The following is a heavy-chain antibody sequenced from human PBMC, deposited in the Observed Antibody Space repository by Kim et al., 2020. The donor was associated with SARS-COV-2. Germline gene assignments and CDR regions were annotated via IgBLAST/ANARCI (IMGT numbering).Heavy chain of an antibody. D-gene: IGHD2-2*01. J-gene: IGHJ5*02. CDR3: ARDPICSSTSCYANWFDP. CDR1: GDSVSSNSAA. Sequence: SQTLSLTCAISGDSVSSNSAAWNWIRQSPSRGLEWLGRTYYRSKWYNDYAVSVKSRITINPDTSKNQFSLQLNSVTPEDTAVYYCARDPICSSTSCYANWFDPWGQGTLVTVSS. CDR2: TYYRSKWYN. V-gene: IGHV6-1*01.